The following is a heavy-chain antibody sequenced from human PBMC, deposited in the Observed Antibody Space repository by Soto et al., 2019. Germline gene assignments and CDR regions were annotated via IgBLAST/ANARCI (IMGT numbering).Heavy chain of an antibody. CDR3: AKDGDAAAVDAFDI. J-gene: IGHJ3*02. CDR1: GFTFSSYG. D-gene: IGHD6-13*01. Sequence: VGSLRLSCAASGFTFSSYGMHWVRQAPGKGLEWVAVISYDGSNKYYADSVKGRFTISRDNSKNTLYLQMNSLRADDTAVYYCAKDGDAAAVDAFDIWGQGTMVTVS. V-gene: IGHV3-30*18. CDR2: ISYDGSNK.